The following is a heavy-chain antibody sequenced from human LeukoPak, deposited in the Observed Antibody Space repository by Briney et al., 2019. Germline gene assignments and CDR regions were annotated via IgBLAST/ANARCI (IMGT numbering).Heavy chain of an antibody. Sequence: SETLSLTCTVSGGSISSYYWSWIRQPPGKGLEWIGYIYYSGSTNYNPSLKSRVTISVDTSKNQFSLKLSSVTAADTAVYYCARSYGDYYYYYMDVWGKGTTVTISS. CDR2: IYYSGST. D-gene: IGHD4-17*01. V-gene: IGHV4-59*12. CDR3: ARSYGDYYYYYMDV. CDR1: GGSISSYY. J-gene: IGHJ6*03.